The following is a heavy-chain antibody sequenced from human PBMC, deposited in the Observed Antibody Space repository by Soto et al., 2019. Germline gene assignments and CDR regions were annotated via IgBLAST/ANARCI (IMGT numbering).Heavy chain of an antibody. V-gene: IGHV3-30-3*01. Sequence: QVQLVESGGSVVQPGRSLRLSCAASGFTFSSYTLHWVRQAPGKGLEWVALISYDGSNKYYADSVKGRFTISRDNSKNTLYLQMNSLRPEDTALFYSARGPYDFWSGYIADAFDVWGQGTMVTVSS. CDR2: ISYDGSNK. CDR1: GFTFSSYT. J-gene: IGHJ3*01. CDR3: ARGPYDFWSGYIADAFDV. D-gene: IGHD3-3*01.